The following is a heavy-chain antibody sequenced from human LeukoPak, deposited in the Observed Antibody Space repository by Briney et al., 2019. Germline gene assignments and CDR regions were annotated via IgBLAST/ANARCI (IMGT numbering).Heavy chain of an antibody. V-gene: IGHV1-69*04. CDR2: IIPILGIA. CDR1: GGTFSSYA. J-gene: IGHJ4*02. D-gene: IGHD6-19*01. CDR3: ARDLPFGSGNNGDY. Sequence: GASVKVSCKASGGTFSSYAISWVRQAPGQGLEWMGRIIPILGIANYAQKFQGRVTITADKSTSTAYMELSSLRSEDTAVYYCARDLPFGSGNNGDYWGQGTLVTVSS.